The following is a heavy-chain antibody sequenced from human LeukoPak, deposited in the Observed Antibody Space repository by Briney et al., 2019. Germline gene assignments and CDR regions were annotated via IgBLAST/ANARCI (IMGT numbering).Heavy chain of an antibody. CDR3: ARTQSYYGSGTNRAAFDI. CDR2: INPSSGYT. J-gene: IGHJ3*02. Sequence: PAASVNVSCTGSGYTFTNYYIHWVWQAPGQGLEWMGIINPSSGYTDYAQKFQGRVVMTSDTSTSTVYMELSSLGSEDTAVYYCARTQSYYGSGTNRAAFDIWGQGTMVTVSS. V-gene: IGHV1-46*01. D-gene: IGHD3-10*01. CDR1: GYTFTNYY.